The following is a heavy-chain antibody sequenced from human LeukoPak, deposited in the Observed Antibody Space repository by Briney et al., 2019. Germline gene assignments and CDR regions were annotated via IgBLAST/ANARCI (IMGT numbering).Heavy chain of an antibody. V-gene: IGHV4-31*03. Sequence: PSQTLSLTCTVSGGSISSGGYFWSWIRQHPGKGLEWIGYIYYSGSTYYNPSLKSRVSISVDTSKSQFSLGLSSVTAADTAVYYCARFIGGGQAAAFDYWGQGTLVTVSS. D-gene: IGHD6-13*01. CDR3: ARFIGGGQAAAFDY. CDR2: IYYSGST. J-gene: IGHJ4*02. CDR1: GGSISSGGYF.